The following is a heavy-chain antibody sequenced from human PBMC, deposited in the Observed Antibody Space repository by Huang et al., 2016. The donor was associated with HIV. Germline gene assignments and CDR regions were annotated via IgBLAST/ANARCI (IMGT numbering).Heavy chain of an antibody. D-gene: IGHD3-22*01. Sequence: QLQLQESGPGLVKPSDTLSLNCTISGGSIKSRNYYWGWVRQAPGKGLEWIGDIYYRGSPYYNPSRRSRVSLSVDTSKNQVTLKVNAVIAADTAVYYCARRQGSGYYFYFDYWGRGIPVTVSA. J-gene: IGHJ4*02. CDR3: ARRQGSGYYFYFDY. V-gene: IGHV4-39*01. CDR1: GGSIKSRNYY. CDR2: IYYRGSP.